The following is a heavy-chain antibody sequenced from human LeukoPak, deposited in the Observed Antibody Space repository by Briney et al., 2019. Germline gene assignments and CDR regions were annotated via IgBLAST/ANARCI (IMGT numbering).Heavy chain of an antibody. D-gene: IGHD3-22*01. CDR2: IKRDGSDT. J-gene: IGHJ4*02. CDR1: GFAFSSYW. CDR3: ARDANYYDSRGENYFNY. Sequence: GGSLRLSCAASGFAFSSYWMSWVRQAPGKGLEWVANIKRDGSDTSYVDSVKGRFTISRDNAKNSLYLQLNSLRAEDTAVYYCARDANYYDSRGENYFNYWGQGTLVTVSS. V-gene: IGHV3-7*01.